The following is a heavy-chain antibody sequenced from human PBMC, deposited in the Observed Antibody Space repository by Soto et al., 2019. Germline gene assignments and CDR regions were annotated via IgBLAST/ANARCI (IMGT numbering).Heavy chain of an antibody. CDR3: ARAGPVSGNHAFDI. D-gene: IGHD6-19*01. Sequence: QVQLVQSGAEVKKPGSPVKVSCKASGGSFSSYAISWVRQAPVQGLGWMGGIIPIFGAPTYAQKFQGRVTIIADKSTSTAYMELSSLRSEDTALYYCARAGPVSGNHAFDIWGQGTLVTVSS. CDR2: IIPIFGAP. V-gene: IGHV1-69*06. J-gene: IGHJ3*02. CDR1: GGSFSSYA.